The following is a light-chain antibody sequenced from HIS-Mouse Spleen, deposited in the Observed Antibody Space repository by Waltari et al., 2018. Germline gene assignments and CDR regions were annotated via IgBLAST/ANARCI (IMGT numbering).Light chain of an antibody. CDR2: EDS. J-gene: IGLJ2*01. V-gene: IGLV3-10*01. Sequence: SYELTQPPSVSVSPGQTARITCSGDALPKNYAYWYQQKSGQAPVLVNYEDSKRASGIPERFSGSSSGTMATLTISGAQVEDEADYYCYSTDSSGNHRVFGGGTKLTVL. CDR1: ALPKNY. CDR3: YSTDSSGNHRV.